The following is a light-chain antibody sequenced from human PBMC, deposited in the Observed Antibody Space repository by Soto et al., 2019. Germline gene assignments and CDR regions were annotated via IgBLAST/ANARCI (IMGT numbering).Light chain of an antibody. J-gene: IGKJ1*01. CDR3: QQYGSSPGT. V-gene: IGKV3-20*01. CDR1: QTVSSN. CDR2: GAS. Sequence: IVRTRSPARQSVYLGGRGTLPYKASQTVSSNLAWYQQQPGQAPRLLIFGASIRDTGVPDRFSGSGSGTDFTLTISRLEAEDFAVYYCQQYGSSPGTFGQGTKVDIK.